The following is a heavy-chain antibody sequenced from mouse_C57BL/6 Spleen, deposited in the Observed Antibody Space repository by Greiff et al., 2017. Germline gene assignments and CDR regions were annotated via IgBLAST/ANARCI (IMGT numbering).Heavy chain of an antibody. CDR2: IYPRSGNT. CDR1: GYTFTSYG. Sequence: ESGAELARPGASVKLSCKAFGYTFTSYGISWVKQRTGQGLEWIGEIYPRSGNTYYNEKFKGKATLTADKSSSTAYMELRSLTSEDSAVYFCAIGGKAWFAYWGQGTLVTVSA. CDR3: AIGGKAWFAY. V-gene: IGHV1-81*01. D-gene: IGHD2-1*01. J-gene: IGHJ3*01.